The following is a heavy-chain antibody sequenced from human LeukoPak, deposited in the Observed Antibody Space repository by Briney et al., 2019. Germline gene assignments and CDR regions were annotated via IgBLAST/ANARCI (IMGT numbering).Heavy chain of an antibody. CDR1: GFTFSSYG. CDR2: IWYDGSTK. J-gene: IGHJ4*02. V-gene: IGHV3-33*08. Sequence: GGSLRLSCAASGFTFSSYGMHWVRQAPGKGLEWVAVIWYDGSTKYYADSVKGRFTISRDNSKNTLYLQMNSLRAEDTAVYFCARSQSSSLIDYWGLGTLVAVSS. CDR3: ARSQSSSLIDY. D-gene: IGHD6-13*01.